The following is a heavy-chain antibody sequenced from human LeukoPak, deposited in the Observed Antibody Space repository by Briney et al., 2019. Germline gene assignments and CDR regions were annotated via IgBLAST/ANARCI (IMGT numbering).Heavy chain of an antibody. Sequence: GGSPRLSCAASGFPFTGYWMTWVRQAPGKGLEWVANIKEDGTQTHYVDSVKGRFTISRDNAQNSLYLQMNSLRAEDTAVYYCASHGNWRFDHWGQGTLVTVSS. CDR3: ASHGNWRFDH. CDR2: IKEDGTQT. D-gene: IGHD1-20*01. CDR1: GFPFTGYW. V-gene: IGHV3-7*01. J-gene: IGHJ4*02.